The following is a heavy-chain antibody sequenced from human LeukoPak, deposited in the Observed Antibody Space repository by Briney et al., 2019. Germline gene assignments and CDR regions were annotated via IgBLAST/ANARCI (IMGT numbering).Heavy chain of an antibody. CDR2: ITQIESI. D-gene: IGHD3-10*01. J-gene: IGHJ3*02. Sequence: PSETLSLTCAVYGGSFSDYYWTWIRQPPGKGLEWIGEITQIESINYNPSLASRVTMSVDTSKNQFSLKLSSVTAADTAVYYCARVIPARGVMANAFDIWGQGTMVTVSS. CDR1: GGSFSDYY. V-gene: IGHV4-34*01. CDR3: ARVIPARGVMANAFDI.